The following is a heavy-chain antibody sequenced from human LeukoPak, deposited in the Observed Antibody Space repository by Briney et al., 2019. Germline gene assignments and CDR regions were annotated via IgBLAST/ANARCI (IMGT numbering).Heavy chain of an antibody. CDR1: GGSFSGYY. V-gene: IGHV4-34*01. D-gene: IGHD3-10*01. CDR3: ARGNSMARFDY. Sequence: SETLSLTCAVYGGSFSGYYWSWIRQPPGKGLEWIGEINHSGSTNYNPSLKSRVTISVDTSKNQFSLKLSSVTAADTAVYFCARGNSMARFDYWGQGTVVTVSS. CDR2: INHSGST. J-gene: IGHJ4*02.